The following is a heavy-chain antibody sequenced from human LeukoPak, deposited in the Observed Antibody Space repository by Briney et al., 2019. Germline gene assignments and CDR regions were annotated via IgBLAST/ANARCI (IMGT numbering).Heavy chain of an antibody. D-gene: IGHD6-19*01. Sequence: VASVKVSCKASGYTFTSYAMHWVRQAPGQRLEWMGWINAGNGNTKYAEKFQGRVTITRDTSASTAYMEVSSLRSEDTAVYYCAREQWLGSFYFYYYGMDVWGQGTRVTVSS. J-gene: IGHJ6*02. CDR3: AREQWLGSFYFYYYGMDV. CDR1: GYTFTSYA. V-gene: IGHV1-3*01. CDR2: INAGNGNT.